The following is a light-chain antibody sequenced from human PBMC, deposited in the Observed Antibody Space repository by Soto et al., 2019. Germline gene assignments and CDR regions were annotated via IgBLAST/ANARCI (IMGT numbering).Light chain of an antibody. J-gene: IGKJ4*01. V-gene: IGKV4-1*01. Sequence: DIVMTQSPYSLAVALWERATMNCEFILSVLYKSNNKNHLAWYQQKPGQPPQLIIYWASTRESGVPERFSGSGSGTDFTLTISSLEAEDVAFYWCQQYFDVPFTFGGGTKVDIK. CDR1: LSVLYKSNNKNH. CDR3: QQYFDVPFT. CDR2: WAS.